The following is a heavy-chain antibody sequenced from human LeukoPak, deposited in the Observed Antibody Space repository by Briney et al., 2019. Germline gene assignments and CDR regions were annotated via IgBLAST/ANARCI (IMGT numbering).Heavy chain of an antibody. Sequence: SETLSLTCAVYGGSFSGYYWSWIRQPPGKGLEWIGEINHSGSTNYNPSLKSRVTISVDTSKNQLSLKLSSVTAADTAVYYCARGRWRGMGYWGQGTLVTVSS. CDR1: GGSFSGYY. V-gene: IGHV4-34*01. CDR2: INHSGST. J-gene: IGHJ4*02. D-gene: IGHD3-10*01. CDR3: ARGRWRGMGY.